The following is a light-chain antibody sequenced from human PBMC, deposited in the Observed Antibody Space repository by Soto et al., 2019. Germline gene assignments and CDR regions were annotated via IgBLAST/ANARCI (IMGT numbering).Light chain of an antibody. V-gene: IGKV3-20*01. Sequence: IVLTQSPGTLSLSPGERATLSCRASQSVSSSYLAWYQQKPGQAPRLLIYGATSRDTGIPDRFSGSGSGTDFALTISRLEHADFAVYYCQQYGSSPPRTFGQGTKVEFK. CDR3: QQYGSSPPRT. J-gene: IGKJ1*01. CDR1: QSVSSSY. CDR2: GAT.